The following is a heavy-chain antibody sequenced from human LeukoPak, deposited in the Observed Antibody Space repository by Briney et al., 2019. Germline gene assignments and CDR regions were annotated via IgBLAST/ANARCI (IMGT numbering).Heavy chain of an antibody. J-gene: IGHJ5*02. V-gene: IGHV3-74*01. CDR1: GFTFSSYW. Sequence: GGSLRLSCAASGFTFSSYWMHWVRQAPGKGLMWVSRINTDGSTTNYADSVKGRFTISRDNAKNTLYLQMNSLRAEDTAVYYCARDQGYQVVDPWGQGTLVTVSS. CDR3: ARDQGYQVVDP. CDR2: INTDGSTT. D-gene: IGHD2-2*01.